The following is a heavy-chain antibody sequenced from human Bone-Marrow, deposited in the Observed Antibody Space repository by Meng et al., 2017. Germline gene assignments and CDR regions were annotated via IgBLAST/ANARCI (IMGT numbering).Heavy chain of an antibody. V-gene: IGHV3-7*01. Sequence: GGSLRLSCAASGFTFSSYWMSWVRQAPGKGLEWVANIKQDGSEKYYVDSVKGRFTISRDNAKNSLYLQMNSLRAEDTAVYYCARDLRPYYDFWSGYPYYGMDVWGQGTTVTVSS. CDR2: IKQDGSEK. J-gene: IGHJ6*02. CDR3: ARDLRPYYDFWSGYPYYGMDV. CDR1: GFTFSSYW. D-gene: IGHD3-3*01.